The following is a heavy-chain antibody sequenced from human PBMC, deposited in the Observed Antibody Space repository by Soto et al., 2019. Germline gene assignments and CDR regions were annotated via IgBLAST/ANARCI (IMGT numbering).Heavy chain of an antibody. Sequence: QITLKESGPTLVKPTQTLTLTCTFSGFSLSTSGVGVGWIRQPPGKALEWLALIYWDDDKRYSPSLKSRLTITKDTSKNQVVLTMTNMDPVDTATYYCAHRRSNTYYYGSGPYGMDVWGQGTTVTVSS. J-gene: IGHJ6*02. CDR3: AHRRSNTYYYGSGPYGMDV. D-gene: IGHD3-10*01. CDR1: GFSLSTSGVG. V-gene: IGHV2-5*02. CDR2: IYWDDDK.